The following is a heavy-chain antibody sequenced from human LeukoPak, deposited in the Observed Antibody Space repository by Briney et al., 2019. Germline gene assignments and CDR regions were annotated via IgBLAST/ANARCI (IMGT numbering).Heavy chain of an antibody. CDR2: ISSSSSYI. D-gene: IGHD2-15*01. CDR1: GFTFSSYT. Sequence: GGSLRLSCAASGFTFSSYTMNWVRQAPGKGLEWVSSISSSSSYIYYADSVKGRFTISRDNSKNTLYLQMNSLRAEDTAVYYCARGRYCSGGSCWYYMDVWGKGTTVTVSS. V-gene: IGHV3-21*01. CDR3: ARGRYCSGGSCWYYMDV. J-gene: IGHJ6*03.